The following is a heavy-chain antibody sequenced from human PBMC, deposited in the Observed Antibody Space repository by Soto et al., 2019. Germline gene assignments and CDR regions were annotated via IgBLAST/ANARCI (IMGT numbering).Heavy chain of an antibody. CDR3: ARRGDYYDSSGSYSSSEYFQH. D-gene: IGHD3-22*01. CDR1: GFTFINYA. Sequence: EVQLLESGGGLVQPGGSLRLSCAASGFTFINYAMSWVRQAPGKGLEWVSTIGGGDGSTYYADSVKGRFTISRDNSNSALYLQMNSLRVGDTAIYYCARRGDYYDSSGSYSSSEYFQHWGQGTLVTVSS. V-gene: IGHV3-23*01. J-gene: IGHJ1*01. CDR2: IGGGDGST.